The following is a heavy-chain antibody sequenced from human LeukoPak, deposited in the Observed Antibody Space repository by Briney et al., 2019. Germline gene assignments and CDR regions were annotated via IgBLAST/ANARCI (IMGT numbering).Heavy chain of an antibody. CDR1: GGSISSYY. CDR2: IYHSGST. Sequence: PSETLSLTCTVSGGSISSYYWSWIRQPPGKGLEWIGSIYHSGSTYYNQSLKSRVTISVDTSKNQFSLKLSSVTAADTAVYYCASTPDAPYCSSTSCYTFRFDPWGQGTLVTVSS. CDR3: ASTPDAPYCSSTSCYTFRFDP. J-gene: IGHJ5*02. D-gene: IGHD2-2*02. V-gene: IGHV4-59*08.